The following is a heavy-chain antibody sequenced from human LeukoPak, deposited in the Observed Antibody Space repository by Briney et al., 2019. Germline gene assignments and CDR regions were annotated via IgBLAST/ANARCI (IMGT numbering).Heavy chain of an antibody. J-gene: IGHJ4*02. CDR1: GYTFISYY. Sequence: ASVKVSCKASGYTFISYYIHWVRQAPGQGLEWMGIINPSGGSTSYAQKFQGRVTMTRGMSTSTVYMELSSLRSEDTAVYYCARVAGFGESQNDYWGQGTLVTVSS. CDR2: INPSGGST. D-gene: IGHD3-10*01. V-gene: IGHV1-46*01. CDR3: ARVAGFGESQNDY.